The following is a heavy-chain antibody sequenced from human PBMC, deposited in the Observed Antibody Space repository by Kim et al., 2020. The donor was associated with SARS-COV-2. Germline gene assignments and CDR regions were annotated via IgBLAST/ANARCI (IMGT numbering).Heavy chain of an antibody. V-gene: IGHV3-74*01. CDR3: ARGGGGYYY. CDR2: SST. Sequence: SSTSYADSVKGRFTISRDNAKNTLYLQMNSLRAEDTAVYYCARGGGGYYYWGQGTLVTVSS. D-gene: IGHD3-22*01. J-gene: IGHJ4*02.